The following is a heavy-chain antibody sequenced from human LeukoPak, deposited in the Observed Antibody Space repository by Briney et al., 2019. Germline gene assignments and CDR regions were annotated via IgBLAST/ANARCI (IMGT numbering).Heavy chain of an antibody. D-gene: IGHD5-18*01. CDR1: GYSISSGYY. J-gene: IGHJ6*03. CDR3: AGGSGYSYGPYPYYYYYYMDV. CDR2: IYHSGST. V-gene: IGHV4-38-2*01. Sequence: SETLSLTCAVSGYSISSGYYWGWIRQPPGKGLEWIGSIYHSGSTYYNPSLKSRVTISVDTSKNQFSLKLSSVTAADTAVYYCAGGSGYSYGPYPYYYYYYMDVWGKGTTVTVSS.